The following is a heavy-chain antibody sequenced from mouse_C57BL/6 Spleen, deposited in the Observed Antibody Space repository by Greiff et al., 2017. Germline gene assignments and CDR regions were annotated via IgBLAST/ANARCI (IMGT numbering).Heavy chain of an antibody. Sequence: QVQLQQPGAELVKPGASVKMSCKASGYTFTSYWITWVKQRPGQGLEWIGDIYPGSGSTNYNEKFKSKATLTVDTSSSTAYMQLSSLTSEDSAVYYCARESDYYGSRDYAMDYWGQGTSVTVSS. D-gene: IGHD1-1*01. J-gene: IGHJ4*01. CDR2: IYPGSGST. CDR3: ARESDYYGSRDYAMDY. CDR1: GYTFTSYW. V-gene: IGHV1-55*01.